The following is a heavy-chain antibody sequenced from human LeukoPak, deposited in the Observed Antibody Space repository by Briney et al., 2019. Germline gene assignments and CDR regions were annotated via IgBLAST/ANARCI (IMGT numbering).Heavy chain of an antibody. CDR3: ARSNPGSSVVKEAFDI. CDR1: GGSISSYY. D-gene: IGHD4-23*01. V-gene: IGHV4-59*01. CDR2: IYYSGST. Sequence: SETLSLTCTVSGGSISSYYWSWIRQPPGKGLEWIGYIYYSGSTNYNPSLKSRVTISVDTSKNQFSLKLSSVTAADTAVYYCARSNPGSSVVKEAFDIWGQGTMVTVSS. J-gene: IGHJ3*02.